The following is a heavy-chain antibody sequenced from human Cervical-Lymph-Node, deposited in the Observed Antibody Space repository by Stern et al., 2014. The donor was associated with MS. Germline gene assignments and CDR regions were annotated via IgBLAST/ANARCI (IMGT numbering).Heavy chain of an antibody. CDR1: GFKFSIYW. CDR3: ARQTTAWASDV. D-gene: IGHD1-14*01. V-gene: IGHV5-51*01. CDR2: IYPGDYGT. Sequence: VQLVESGAELIRPGESLKISCKGSGFKFSIYWIAWVRQMPGKGLEWMGIIYPGDYGTRYSPSFRGQVTMSAAKSTSTAYLQWSSLNASDPAMYFCARQTTAWASDVWGQGTLVTVSS. J-gene: IGHJ4*02.